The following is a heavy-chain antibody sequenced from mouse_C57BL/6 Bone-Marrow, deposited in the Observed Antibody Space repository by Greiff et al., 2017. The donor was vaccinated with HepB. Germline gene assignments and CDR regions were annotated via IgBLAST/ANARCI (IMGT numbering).Heavy chain of an antibody. CDR3: AMGGGLLWYFDV. D-gene: IGHD1-1*01. CDR1: GYTFTSYW. V-gene: IGHV1-69*01. Sequence: QVQLQQPGAELVMPGASVKLSCKASGYTFTSYWMHWVKQRPGQGLEWIGEIDPSDSYTNYNQKFKGKSTLTVDKSSSTAYMQLSSLTSEDSAVYYCAMGGGLLWYFDVWGTGTTVTVSS. CDR2: IDPSDSYT. J-gene: IGHJ1*03.